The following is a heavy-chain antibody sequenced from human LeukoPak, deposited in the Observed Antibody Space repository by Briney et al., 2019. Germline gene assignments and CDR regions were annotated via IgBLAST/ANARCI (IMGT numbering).Heavy chain of an antibody. Sequence: PSETPSLTCTVSGGSISSYYWSWIRQPPGKGLEWIGYIYYSGSTNYNPSLKSRVTISVDTSKNQFSLKLSSVTAADTAVYYCARHPQGGYSDYWGQGTLVTVSS. D-gene: IGHD3-22*01. J-gene: IGHJ4*02. V-gene: IGHV4-59*08. CDR2: IYYSGST. CDR1: GGSISSYY. CDR3: ARHPQGGYSDY.